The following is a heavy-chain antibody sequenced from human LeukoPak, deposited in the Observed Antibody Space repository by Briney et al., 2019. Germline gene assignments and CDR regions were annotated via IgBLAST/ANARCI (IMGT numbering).Heavy chain of an antibody. V-gene: IGHV3-23*01. CDR1: GFTFTSYA. Sequence: PGGSLRLSCAASGFTFTSYAMSGVRQAPGKGLEWVSAISPSGGSTYYPDSVQGRFTISRDNSNNTLYLQLNSLRAEDTAVYYCAKNLDASGSYFPDEWGQGTLVTVSS. J-gene: IGHJ4*02. CDR2: ISPSGGST. D-gene: IGHD3-10*01. CDR3: AKNLDASGSYFPDE.